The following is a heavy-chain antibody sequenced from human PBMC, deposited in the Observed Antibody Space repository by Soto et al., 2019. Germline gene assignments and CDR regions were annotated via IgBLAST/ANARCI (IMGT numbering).Heavy chain of an antibody. V-gene: IGHV3-66*01. D-gene: IGHD3-16*01. CDR2: IYSGGST. Sequence: EVQLVESGGGLVQPGGSLRLSCAASGFTVSPKYMSWVRQAPGKGLEWVSVIYSGGSTFYADSVRGRFTISRDNSKNTVNLPMTSLRAEDTAVYYCARDPWAADYWGQGTLVTVSS. J-gene: IGHJ4*02. CDR1: GFTVSPKY. CDR3: ARDPWAADY.